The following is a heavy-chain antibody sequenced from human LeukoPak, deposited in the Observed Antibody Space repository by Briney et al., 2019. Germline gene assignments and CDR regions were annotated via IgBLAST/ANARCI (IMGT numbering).Heavy chain of an antibody. J-gene: IGHJ4*02. CDR1: GGSFSSSSYY. CDR3: GGSYAGKIDY. CDR2: IYYSEST. D-gene: IGHD1-26*01. Sequence: SETLSLTCTVSGGSFSSSSYYWGWLGQPPGRGGEGIGSIYYSESTYYNPSLKSRVTISVDTSKNQFSLKLSSVTPPDTPVYYCGGSYAGKIDYWGQGTLVTVSS. V-gene: IGHV4-39*07.